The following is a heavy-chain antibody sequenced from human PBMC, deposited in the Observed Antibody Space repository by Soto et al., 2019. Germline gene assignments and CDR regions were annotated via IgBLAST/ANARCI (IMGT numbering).Heavy chain of an antibody. D-gene: IGHD3-3*01. V-gene: IGHV5-51*01. CDR3: ASVLRFLEWPSFDY. Sequence: PGEYLKLSCEGSGYSFTSYWIGWVRQMPGKGLEWMGIIYPGDSDTRYSPSFQGQVTISADKSISTAYLQWSSLKASDTAMYYCASVLRFLEWPSFDYWGQGTLVTVSS. CDR2: IYPGDSDT. J-gene: IGHJ4*02. CDR1: GYSFTSYW.